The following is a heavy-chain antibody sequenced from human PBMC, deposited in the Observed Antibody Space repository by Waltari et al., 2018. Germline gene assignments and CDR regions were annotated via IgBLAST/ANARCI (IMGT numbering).Heavy chain of an antibody. Sequence: QVQLQQSGPGLVKPSQTLSLTCAISGDSVPGNHSAWHCLRQSPSRGLEWLGKTYYRSKWYNDYALSVKSPITNKPDTSRNQFSLQLNSVISEDTAVYYCTRGDGYTGFDYWGQGTLVTVSS. CDR2: TYYRSKWYN. CDR3: TRGDGYTGFDY. V-gene: IGHV6-1*01. J-gene: IGHJ4*02. D-gene: IGHD5-12*01. CDR1: GDSVPGNHSA.